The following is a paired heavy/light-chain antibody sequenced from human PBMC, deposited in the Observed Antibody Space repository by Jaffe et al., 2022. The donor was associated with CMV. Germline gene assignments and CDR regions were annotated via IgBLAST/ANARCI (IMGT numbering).Light chain of an antibody. J-gene: IGKJ2*02. Sequence: EIVLTQSPGTLSLSPGERATLSCRASQSVSSSYLAWYQQKPGQAPRLLIYGASSRATGIPDRFSGSGSGTDFTLTISRLEPEDFAVYYCQQYGSSGTFGQGTKLEIK. V-gene: IGKV3-20*01. CDR2: GAS. CDR3: QQYGSSGT. CDR1: QSVSSSY.
Heavy chain of an antibody. V-gene: IGHV4-39*01. J-gene: IGHJ5*02. Sequence: QLQLQESGPGLVKPSETLSLTCTVSGGSISSSSYYWGWIRQPPGKGLEWIGSIYYSGSTYYNPSLKSRVTISVDTSKNQFSLKLSSVTAADTAVYYCARPIRGGGAAAGGAWFDPWGQGTLVTVSS. CDR1: GGSISSSSYY. D-gene: IGHD6-13*01. CDR3: ARPIRGGGAAAGGAWFDP. CDR2: IYYSGST.